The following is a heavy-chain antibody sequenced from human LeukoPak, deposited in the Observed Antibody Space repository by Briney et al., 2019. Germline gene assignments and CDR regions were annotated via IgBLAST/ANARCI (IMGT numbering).Heavy chain of an antibody. CDR1: GGSISSYY. V-gene: IGHV4-59*08. CDR2: IYSSGTT. D-gene: IGHD6-19*01. CDR3: ARGDSGWYLGLGFDY. Sequence: SETLSLTCTVSGGSISSYYWSWIRQPPGKGLEWIGSIYSSGTTYYNPSLKSRVTISVDTSKNQVSLKLRSVTAADTALYYCARGDSGWYLGLGFDYWGQGTLVTVSS. J-gene: IGHJ4*02.